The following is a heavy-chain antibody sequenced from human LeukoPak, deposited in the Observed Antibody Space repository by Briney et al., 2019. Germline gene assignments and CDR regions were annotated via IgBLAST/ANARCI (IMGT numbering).Heavy chain of an antibody. D-gene: IGHD6-6*01. J-gene: IGHJ4*02. CDR3: ARDIEKYSSSLVDY. CDR2: ISGSGGST. CDR1: GFIFSNYA. V-gene: IGHV3-23*01. Sequence: GGSLRLSCAASGFIFSNYAMSWVRQAPGKGLEWVSAISGSGGSTYYADSVKGRFTISRDNAKNSLYLQMNSLRAEDTAVYYCARDIEKYSSSLVDYWGQGTLVTVSS.